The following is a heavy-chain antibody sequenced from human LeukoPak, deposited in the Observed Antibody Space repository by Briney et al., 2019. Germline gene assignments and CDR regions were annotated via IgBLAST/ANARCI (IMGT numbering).Heavy chain of an antibody. V-gene: IGHV4-59*01. J-gene: IGHJ4*01. Sequence: SETLSLPSSVSGGSISSYYWSWIRQPPAKGLVEIGYIYYSGSTNYNPSLKSRVTISVDTSKTQCSLKRSSVTAADTAVYYCARDRAYYGSGTFDYWGQGTLVTVSS. CDR1: GGSISSYY. D-gene: IGHD3-10*01. CDR2: IYYSGST. CDR3: ARDRAYYGSGTFDY.